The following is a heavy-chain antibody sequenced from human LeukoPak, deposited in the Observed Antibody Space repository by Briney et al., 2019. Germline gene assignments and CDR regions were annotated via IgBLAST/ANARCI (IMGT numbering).Heavy chain of an antibody. CDR1: GGSISRYY. Sequence: PSETLSLTCAVSGGSISRYYWRWVRQPAGKGLEWIGRLYTSGSTNHNPSLKSRVTMSVDTSKNQFSLKLSSVTAADTAVYYCARAEYYYGSGTLPHAFDIWGQGTMVTVSS. D-gene: IGHD3-10*01. CDR2: LYTSGST. J-gene: IGHJ3*02. V-gene: IGHV4-4*07. CDR3: ARAEYYYGSGTLPHAFDI.